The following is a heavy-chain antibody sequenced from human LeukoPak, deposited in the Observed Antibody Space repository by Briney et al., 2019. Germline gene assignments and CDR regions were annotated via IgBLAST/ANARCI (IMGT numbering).Heavy chain of an antibody. V-gene: IGHV5-51*01. CDR1: GYSFTSYW. J-gene: IGHJ3*02. CDR3: ARPTAMAHDAFDI. CDR2: IYPGDSDT. D-gene: IGHD5-18*01. Sequence: KGGESLKISCKGSGYSFTSYWIGWVRQMPGKGLEWMGIIYPGDSDTRCSPSFQGQVTISADKSISTAYLQWSSLKASDTAMYYCARPTAMAHDAFDIWGQGTMVTVSS.